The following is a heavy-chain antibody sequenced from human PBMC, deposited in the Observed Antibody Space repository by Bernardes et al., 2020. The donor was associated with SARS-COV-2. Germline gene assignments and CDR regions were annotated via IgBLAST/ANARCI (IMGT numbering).Heavy chain of an antibody. V-gene: IGHV3-74*01. CDR2: INGDGTRT. J-gene: IGHJ4*02. CDR3: VRGPSDGHGRFEY. CDR1: GFTFSSYW. Sequence: GGSLRLSCAASGFTFSSYWMHWVRHAPGKGLMWVSRINGDGTRTTYADSVKGRFTVSRDNTKNTLYLQMNGLRAEDTALYYCVRGPSDGHGRFEYWGQGTLGTVSS.